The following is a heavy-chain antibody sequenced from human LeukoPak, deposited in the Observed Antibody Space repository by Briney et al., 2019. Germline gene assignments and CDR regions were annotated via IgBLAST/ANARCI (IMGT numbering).Heavy chain of an antibody. Sequence: GESLRLSCAASEFIFSEYAIHWVRQAPGKGLEWVAIISYDTGNINYADSLEGRFTISRDNSKKTVYLQMNSLRVGDTGVYFCAKDKAPSLGATLDSWGQGTPVTVSS. CDR3: AKDKAPSLGATLDS. CDR1: EFIFSEYA. D-gene: IGHD1-26*01. J-gene: IGHJ4*02. V-gene: IGHV3-30*18. CDR2: ISYDTGNI.